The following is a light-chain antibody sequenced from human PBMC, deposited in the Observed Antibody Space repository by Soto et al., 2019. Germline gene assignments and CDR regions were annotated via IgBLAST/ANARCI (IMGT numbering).Light chain of an antibody. V-gene: IGKV3-15*01. CDR2: ATS. CDR3: QQYGDRPLT. CDR1: QSVGNN. Sequence: EIVVTQSPATLSVSPGERATLSCRASQSVGNNFAWYQQKPGQAPRLLIFATSTRATGVPARFSGSGSGTDFTLTISSLQTEDFAVYYCQQYGDRPLTFGGGAKVEIE. J-gene: IGKJ4*01.